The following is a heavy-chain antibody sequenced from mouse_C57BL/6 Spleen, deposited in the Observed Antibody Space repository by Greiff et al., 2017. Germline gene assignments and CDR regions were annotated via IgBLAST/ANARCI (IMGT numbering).Heavy chain of an antibody. J-gene: IGHJ2*01. CDR2: IYPRSGNT. D-gene: IGHD1-1*01. V-gene: IGHV1-81*01. CDR3: ERSTITTVVAYYFDY. Sequence: QVQLQQSGAELARPGASVKLSCKASGYTFTSYGISWVKQRTGQGLEWIGEIYPRSGNTYYNEKFKGKATLTADKSSSTAYMELRSLTSEDSAVYFCERSTITTVVAYYFDYWGQGTTLTVSS. CDR1: GYTFTSYG.